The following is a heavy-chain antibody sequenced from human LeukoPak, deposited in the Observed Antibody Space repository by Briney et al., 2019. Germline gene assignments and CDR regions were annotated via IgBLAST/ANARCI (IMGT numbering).Heavy chain of an antibody. D-gene: IGHD1-26*01. V-gene: IGHV4-31*03. Sequence: SETLSLTCTVSGASISRGGYYWSWIRQHPGKGLEWIGYIYHLGSTYYNPSLKSRLTISIDTSKNQFSLNLRSVTAADTAMYYCARVPMGASHYYMDVWGKGTSVTVSS. CDR3: ARVPMGASHYYMDV. J-gene: IGHJ6*03. CDR2: IYHLGST. CDR1: GASISRGGYY.